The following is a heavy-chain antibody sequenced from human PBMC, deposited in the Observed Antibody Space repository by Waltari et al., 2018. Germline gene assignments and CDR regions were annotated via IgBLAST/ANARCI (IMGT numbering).Heavy chain of an antibody. V-gene: IGHV3-21*01. Sequence: EVQLVESGGGLVKPGGSLRLSCAASGFPFSSYSMTWVRQAPGKGLEWVSSISSSSSYIYYADSVKGRFTISRDNAKNSLYLQMNSLRAEDTAVYYCARGGAGYSYGYAGYYFDYWGQGTLVTVSS. CDR3: ARGGAGYSYGYAGYYFDY. CDR1: GFPFSSYS. J-gene: IGHJ4*02. CDR2: ISSSSSYI. D-gene: IGHD5-18*01.